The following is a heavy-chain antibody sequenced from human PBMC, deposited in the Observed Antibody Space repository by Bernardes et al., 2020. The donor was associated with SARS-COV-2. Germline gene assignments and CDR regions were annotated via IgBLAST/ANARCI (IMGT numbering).Heavy chain of an antibody. V-gene: IGHV4-34*01. Sequence: ETLSLTCAVYGGSFSGYYWSWIRQPPGKGLEWIGEINHSGSTNYNPSLKSRVTISVDTSKNQFSLKLSSVTAADTAVYYCARGPHFIITIFGVDPWGWDYWGQGTLVTVSS. CDR1: GGSFSGYY. D-gene: IGHD3-3*01. CDR3: ARGPHFIITIFGVDPWGWDY. J-gene: IGHJ4*02. CDR2: INHSGST.